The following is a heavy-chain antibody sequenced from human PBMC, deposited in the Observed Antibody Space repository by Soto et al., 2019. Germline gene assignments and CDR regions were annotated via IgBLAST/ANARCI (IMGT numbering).Heavy chain of an antibody. D-gene: IGHD2-2*01. CDR2: IIPIFGTA. J-gene: IGHJ6*02. CDR3: ARRPAPSYYGMDV. V-gene: IGHV1-69*06. CDR1: GGTFSSYA. Sequence: QVQLVQSGAEVKKPGSSVKVSCKASGGTFSSYAISWVRQAPGQGLEWMGGIIPIFGTANYAQKFQGRVTITADKPTSTPYMELSSLRSEDTAVYYWARRPAPSYYGMDVWGQGTTVTVSS.